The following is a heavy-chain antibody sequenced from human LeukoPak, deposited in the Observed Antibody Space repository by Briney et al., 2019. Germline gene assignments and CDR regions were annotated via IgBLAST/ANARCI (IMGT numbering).Heavy chain of an antibody. J-gene: IGHJ5*02. CDR1: GFTFSSYG. D-gene: IGHD3-10*01. CDR2: IRYDGSNK. Sequence: GGSLRLSCAASGFTFSSYGMHWVRQAPGKGLEWVAFIRYDGSNKYYADSAKGRFTISRDNSKNTLYLQMNSLRAEDTAVYYCAKDLSVGSGRLDPWGQGTLVTVSS. V-gene: IGHV3-30*02. CDR3: AKDLSVGSGRLDP.